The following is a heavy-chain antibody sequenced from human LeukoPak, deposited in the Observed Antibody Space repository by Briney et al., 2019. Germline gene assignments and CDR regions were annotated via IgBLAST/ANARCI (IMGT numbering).Heavy chain of an antibody. CDR1: GSTFSHYS. V-gene: IGHV3-48*01. D-gene: IGHD3-10*01. J-gene: IGHJ4*02. CDR2: ISSSSSTI. CDR3: ARGLYGSGKYYFDY. Sequence: PGGSLRLSCAASGSTFSHYSINWVRQAPGKGLEWVSYISSSSSTIYYADSVKGRFTISRDNAKNSLYLQMNSLRAEDMAAYYCARGLYGSGKYYFDYWGQGTLVTVSS.